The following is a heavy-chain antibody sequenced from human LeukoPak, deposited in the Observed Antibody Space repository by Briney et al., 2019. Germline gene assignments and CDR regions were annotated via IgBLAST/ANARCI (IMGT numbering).Heavy chain of an antibody. D-gene: IGHD3-10*01. CDR2: IKHDGSEK. Sequence: GGSLRLSCATSGFTFSSYWMSWVRQVPEKGLEWVANIKHDGSEKNYVDSVKGRFTISRDNAKNSLYLQMNSLRVEDTAVYYCASDGERDLPLHYWGQGTLVTVSS. J-gene: IGHJ4*02. CDR3: ASDGERDLPLHY. V-gene: IGHV3-7*01. CDR1: GFTFSSYW.